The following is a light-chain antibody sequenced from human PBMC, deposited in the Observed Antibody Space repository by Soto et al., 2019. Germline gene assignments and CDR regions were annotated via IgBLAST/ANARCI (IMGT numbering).Light chain of an antibody. Sequence: DIQMTQSPSTLSAYVGDRVTITCRASQSISSLLAWYQQKPGKAPKLLIYEASTLESGVPSRFSGSGSGTEFTLTISSLQAEDVAVYYCQQYYSTPRTFGQGTKVDIK. CDR1: QSISSL. CDR2: EAS. V-gene: IGKV1-5*03. J-gene: IGKJ1*01. CDR3: QQYYSTPRT.